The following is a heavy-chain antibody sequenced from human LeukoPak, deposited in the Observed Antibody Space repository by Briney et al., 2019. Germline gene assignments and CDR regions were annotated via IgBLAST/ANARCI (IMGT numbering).Heavy chain of an antibody. Sequence: PSETLSLTCAVYGGSFSGYYWSWIRQPPGKGLEWIGEINHSGSTNYNPSLKSRVTISVDTSKNQSSLKLSSVTAADTAVYYCARGPVGATNGGNFDYWGQGTLVTVSS. CDR3: ARGPVGATNGGNFDY. V-gene: IGHV4-34*01. J-gene: IGHJ4*02. CDR2: INHSGST. D-gene: IGHD1-26*01. CDR1: GGSFSGYY.